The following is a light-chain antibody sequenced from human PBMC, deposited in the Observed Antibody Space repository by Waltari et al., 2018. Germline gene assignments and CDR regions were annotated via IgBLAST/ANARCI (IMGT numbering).Light chain of an antibody. CDR3: QQSDSTPPRT. J-gene: IGKJ1*01. CDR2: AAS. CDR1: QSIDAY. V-gene: IGKV1-39*01. Sequence: DIQMTQSPSSLSASVGDRVTITCRASQSIDAYLNWYQQKPGKAPKLLIYAASNLQSGVPSRFRGSGSGTDFTLTISSLQPEDFATYYCQQSDSTPPRTFGQGTKVEVK.